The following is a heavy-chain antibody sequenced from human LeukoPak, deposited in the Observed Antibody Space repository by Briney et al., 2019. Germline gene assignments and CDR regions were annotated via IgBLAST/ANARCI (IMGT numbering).Heavy chain of an antibody. CDR2: IYYSGST. CDR3: ARLHYDFWSGSAVFDY. CDR1: GGSISSSSYY. V-gene: IGHV4-39*01. D-gene: IGHD3-3*01. J-gene: IGHJ4*02. Sequence: SETLSLTCTVSGGSISSSSYYWGWIRQPPGKGLEWIGSIYYSGSTYYNPSLKSRATISVDTSKNQFSLKLSSVTAADTAVYYCARLHYDFWSGSAVFDYWGQGTLVTVSS.